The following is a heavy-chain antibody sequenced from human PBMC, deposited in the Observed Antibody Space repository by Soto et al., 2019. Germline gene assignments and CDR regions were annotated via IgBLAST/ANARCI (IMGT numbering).Heavy chain of an antibody. CDR1: GYTFTSYG. V-gene: IGHV1-18*01. CDR3: ARSYDYVWGSYRYLDY. J-gene: IGHJ4*02. Sequence: ASEKVSCKASGYTFTSYGISWVRQAPGQGLEWMGWISAYNGNTNYAQKLQGRVTMTTDTSTSTAYMELRSLRSDDTAVYYCARSYDYVWGSYRYLDYWGQGTLVTVSS. D-gene: IGHD3-16*02. CDR2: ISAYNGNT.